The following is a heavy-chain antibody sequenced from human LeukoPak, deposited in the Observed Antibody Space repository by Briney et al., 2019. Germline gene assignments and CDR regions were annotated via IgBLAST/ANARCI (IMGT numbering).Heavy chain of an antibody. CDR1: GFTFSSYS. D-gene: IGHD1-26*01. CDR3: ARGGELLRPADY. V-gene: IGHV3-21*01. Sequence: GGSLRLSCAASGFTFSSYSMNWVRQAPGKGLEWVSSISSSSSYIYYADSVKGRFTISRDNAKNSLYLQMNSLRAEDTAVYYRARGGELLRPADYWGQGTLVTVSS. J-gene: IGHJ4*02. CDR2: ISSSSSYI.